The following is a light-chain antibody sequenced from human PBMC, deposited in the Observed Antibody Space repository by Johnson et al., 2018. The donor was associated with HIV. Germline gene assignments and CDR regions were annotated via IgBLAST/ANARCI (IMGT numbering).Light chain of an antibody. CDR2: DNN. J-gene: IGLJ1*01. V-gene: IGLV1-51*01. CDR1: SSNIGRNY. Sequence: QSVLTQPPSVSAAPGQKVTISCSGSSSNIGRNYVSWYQQLPGTAPKLLIFDNNKRPSGIPDRFSGSKSATSATLDITGLQTGDEADYYCGTWDGSLSVYVFGAGTEVTVL. CDR3: GTWDGSLSVYV.